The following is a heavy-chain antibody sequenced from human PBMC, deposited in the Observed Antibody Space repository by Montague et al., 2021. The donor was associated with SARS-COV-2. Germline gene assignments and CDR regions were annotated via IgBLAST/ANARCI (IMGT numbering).Heavy chain of an antibody. CDR2: IDWDDDT. CDR1: GFSVSTSGLC. D-gene: IGHD6-19*01. V-gene: IGHV2-70*01. CDR3: ARIPEYSSGGGPDWYFDL. J-gene: IGHJ2*01. Sequence: PALVKPTQTLTLTCTFSGFSVSTSGLCVSWIRQPPVKALEWLALIDWDDDTYYSTSLKTRLTISKGTSKNQVVLTMTNMDPVDTGTYYCARIPEYSSGGGPDWYFDLWGRGTLVTVSS.